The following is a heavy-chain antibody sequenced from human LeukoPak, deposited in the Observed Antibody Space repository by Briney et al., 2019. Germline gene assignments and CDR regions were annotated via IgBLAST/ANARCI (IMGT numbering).Heavy chain of an antibody. J-gene: IGHJ4*02. CDR1: GFTFSSYA. CDR2: ISGSGGST. D-gene: IGHD6-13*01. Sequence: GGSLRLSCAASGFTFSSYAMSWVRQAPGKGLEWVSAISGSGGSTYYADSVKGRFTISRDNSKNTLYLQMNSLRAEDKAVYCCAKVRSRIAAAGTSVYYFDYWGQGTLVTVSS. V-gene: IGHV3-23*01. CDR3: AKVRSRIAAAGTSVYYFDY.